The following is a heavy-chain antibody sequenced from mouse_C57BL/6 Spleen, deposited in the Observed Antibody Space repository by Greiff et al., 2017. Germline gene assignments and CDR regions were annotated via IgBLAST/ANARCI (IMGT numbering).Heavy chain of an antibody. D-gene: IGHD1-1*01. CDR3: ARHEESYYYGSRGYAMDY. CDR2: FYPGSGSI. CDR1: GYTFTEYT. Sequence: VQLQESGAELVKPGASVKLSCKASGYTFTEYTIHWVKQRSGQGLEWIGWFYPGSGSIKYNEKFKDKATLTADKSSSTVYMELSRLTSEDSAVDFCARHEESYYYGSRGYAMDYWGQGTSVTVSS. J-gene: IGHJ4*01. V-gene: IGHV1-62-2*01.